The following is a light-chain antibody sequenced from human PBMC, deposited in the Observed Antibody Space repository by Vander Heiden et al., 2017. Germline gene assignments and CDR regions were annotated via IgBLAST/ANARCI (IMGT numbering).Light chain of an antibody. CDR1: QSIRSY. CDR3: QQSYSTPTT. Sequence: DIQMTQSPSSLSASVGDRVTITCRASQSIRSYLNWYQEKPGKAPKLLIYAASNLQSGVPSRFSGSGSGTDFTLTISSLQREDFAAYYCQQSYSTPTTFGQGTRLEIK. V-gene: IGKV1-39*01. CDR2: AAS. J-gene: IGKJ5*01.